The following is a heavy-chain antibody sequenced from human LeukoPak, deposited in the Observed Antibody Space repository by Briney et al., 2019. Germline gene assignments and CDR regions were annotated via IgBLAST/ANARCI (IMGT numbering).Heavy chain of an antibody. D-gene: IGHD6-19*01. J-gene: IGHJ4*02. Sequence: GGSLRLSFAASGFTFSSYAMSWVRQAPGKGREWVSAISGSRGTTYYAASVKGRFTISRDNSKNTMYLQMNRLRAEDKAVYYCAKDVAYSSGWRYWGQGTQVTVSS. CDR1: GFTFSSYA. CDR3: AKDVAYSSGWRY. CDR2: ISGSRGTT. V-gene: IGHV3-23*01.